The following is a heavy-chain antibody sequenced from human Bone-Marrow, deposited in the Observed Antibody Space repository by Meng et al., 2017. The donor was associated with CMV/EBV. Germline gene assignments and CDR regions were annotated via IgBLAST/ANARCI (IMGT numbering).Heavy chain of an antibody. Sequence: GESLKISCVASGFTFTSYSMNWVRQAPGKGLEWVSSISSGSAYIYYADSVKGRFTISRDNSKNTLYLQMNSLRAEDTAVYYCARSGKGVPAAIPWFDPWGQGTLVTVSS. D-gene: IGHD2-2*02. V-gene: IGHV3-21*04. CDR1: GFTFTSYS. J-gene: IGHJ5*02. CDR3: ARSGKGVPAAIPWFDP. CDR2: ISSGSAYI.